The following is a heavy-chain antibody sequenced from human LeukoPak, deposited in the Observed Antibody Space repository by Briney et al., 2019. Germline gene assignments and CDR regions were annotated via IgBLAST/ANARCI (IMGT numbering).Heavy chain of an antibody. V-gene: IGHV3-30*18. CDR1: GFTFSSYG. Sequence: GGSLRLSCAASGFTFSSYGMHWVREAPGKGLEWVAVISYDGSNKYYADSVKGRFTISRDNSKNTLYLQMNSLRAEDTAVYYCAKLPEYCSSTSCGPFDYWGQGTLVTVSS. J-gene: IGHJ4*02. D-gene: IGHD2-2*01. CDR3: AKLPEYCSSTSCGPFDY. CDR2: ISYDGSNK.